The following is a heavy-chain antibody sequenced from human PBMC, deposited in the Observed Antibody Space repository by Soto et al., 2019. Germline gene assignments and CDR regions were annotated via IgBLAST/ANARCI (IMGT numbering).Heavy chain of an antibody. Sequence: QVQLQQSGAGLLKPSETLSLTCAVYGESFSGYIWTWIRQTPGKGLQWIGQINHSGSAYYNPSLKRRVHISVHTSYSQFSLERSPVTAADTAVYYCARGLVTGSHYSGGWYSFDSWGQGTQVTVSS. CDR3: ARGLVTGSHYSGGWYSFDS. V-gene: IGHV4-34*01. D-gene: IGHD6-19*01. J-gene: IGHJ4*02. CDR2: INHSGSA. CDR1: GESFSGYI.